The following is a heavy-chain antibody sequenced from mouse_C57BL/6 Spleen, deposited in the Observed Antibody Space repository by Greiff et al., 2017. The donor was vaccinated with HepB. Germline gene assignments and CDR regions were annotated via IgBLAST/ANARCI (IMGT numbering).Heavy chain of an antibody. J-gene: IGHJ1*03. V-gene: IGHV2-2*01. CDR3: ARTNPSTTVVADWYFDV. CDR2: IWSGGST. CDR1: GFSLTSYG. D-gene: IGHD1-1*01. Sequence: VQLVESGPGLVQPSQSLSITCTVSGFSLTSYGVHWVRQSPGKGLEWLGVIWSGGSTDYNAAFISRLSISKDNSKSQVFFKMNSLQADDTAIYYCARTNPSTTVVADWYFDVWGTGTTVTVSS.